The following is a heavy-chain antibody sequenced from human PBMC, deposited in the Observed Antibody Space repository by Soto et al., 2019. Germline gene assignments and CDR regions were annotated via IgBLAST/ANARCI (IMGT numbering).Heavy chain of an antibody. CDR3: ARDCSSDAFDI. J-gene: IGHJ3*02. Sequence: ASVKVSCQASGYTFTGYYMHWVRQAPGQGLEWMGWINPNSGGTNYAQKFQGWVTMTRDTSISTAYMELSRLRSDDTAVYYCARDCSSDAFDIWGQGTMVTVSS. V-gene: IGHV1-2*04. D-gene: IGHD6-13*01. CDR1: GYTFTGYY. CDR2: INPNSGGT.